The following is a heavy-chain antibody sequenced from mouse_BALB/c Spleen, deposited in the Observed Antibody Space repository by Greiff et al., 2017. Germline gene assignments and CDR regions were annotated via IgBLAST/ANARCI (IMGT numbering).Heavy chain of an antibody. J-gene: IGHJ3*01. V-gene: IGHV1-54*01. D-gene: IGHD1-1*01. CDR2: INPGSGGT. CDR1: GYAFTNYL. Sequence: QVQLQQSGAELVRPGTSVKVSCKASGYAFTNYLIEWVKQRPGQGLEWIGVINPGSGGTNYNEKFKGKATLTADKSSSTAYMQLSSLTSDDSAVYFCARSMAYGRSYDWFAYWGEGTLVTVYA. CDR3: ARSMAYGRSYDWFAY.